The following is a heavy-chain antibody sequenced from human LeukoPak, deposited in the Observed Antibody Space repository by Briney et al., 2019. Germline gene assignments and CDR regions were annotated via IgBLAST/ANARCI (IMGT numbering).Heavy chain of an antibody. CDR1: GGSFSGYF. Sequence: SETLSLTCAVYGGSFSGYFWSWIRQPPGKGLEWIGEISHSGSTTYNPSLRSRVTISGDTSKKQFSLKLSSVTAADMAVYYCVTYYYGSSAPKRNYWGQGILVTVSS. D-gene: IGHD3-22*01. V-gene: IGHV4-34*01. CDR2: ISHSGST. CDR3: VTYYYGSSAPKRNY. J-gene: IGHJ4*02.